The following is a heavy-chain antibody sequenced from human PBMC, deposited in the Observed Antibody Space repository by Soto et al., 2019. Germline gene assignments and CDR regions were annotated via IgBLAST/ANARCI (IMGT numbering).Heavy chain of an antibody. V-gene: IGHV4-34*01. CDR1: VGSFSVYY. J-gene: IGHJ6*01. CDR3: AGLREVWPGAYSYHYGMDG. D-gene: IGHD3-16*01. CDR2: INHSGTT. Sequence: SETLSLPCVFNVGSFSVYYWHRIRQPPGKGPEWIGEINHSGTTNYNPSLKSRVTISVDTSKNQFSLKLTSVTAADAAVYYCAGLREVWPGAYSYHYGMDGWGQGTTVTVSS.